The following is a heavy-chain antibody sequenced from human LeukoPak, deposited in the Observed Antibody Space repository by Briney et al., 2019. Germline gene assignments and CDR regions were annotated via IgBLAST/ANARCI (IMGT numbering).Heavy chain of an antibody. V-gene: IGHV3-53*01. CDR1: GFTVSSNY. D-gene: IGHD3-10*01. J-gene: IGHJ4*02. CDR3: TTRIPQGYYYGSGSYGGYDY. CDR2: IYSGGST. Sequence: GGSLRLSCAASGFTVSSNYMSWVRQAPGKGLEWVSVIYSGGSTYYADSVKGRFTISRDNSKNTLYLQMNSLRAEDTAVYYCTTRIPQGYYYGSGSYGGYDYWGQGTLVTVSS.